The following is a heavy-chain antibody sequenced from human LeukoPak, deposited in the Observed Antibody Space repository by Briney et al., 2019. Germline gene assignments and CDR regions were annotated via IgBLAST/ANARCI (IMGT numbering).Heavy chain of an antibody. J-gene: IGHJ4*02. CDR1: GYTFTSYY. CDR3: ARDWGLEYCGGDCSFDY. Sequence: ASVKVSCKASGYTFTSYYMHWVRQAPGQGLEWMGWISAYNGNTNYAQKLQGRVTMTTDTSTSTAYMELRSLRSDDTAVYYCARDWGLEYCGGDCSFDYWGQGTLVTVSS. CDR2: ISAYNGNT. V-gene: IGHV1-18*04. D-gene: IGHD2-21*02.